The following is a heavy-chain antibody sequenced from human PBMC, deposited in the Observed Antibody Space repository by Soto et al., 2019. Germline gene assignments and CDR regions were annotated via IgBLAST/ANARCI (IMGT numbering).Heavy chain of an antibody. J-gene: IGHJ1*01. CDR2: IYYSGST. V-gene: IGHV4-30-4*01. D-gene: IGHD3-22*01. CDR1: GGSISSGDYY. Sequence: SETLSLTCTVSGGSISSGDYYWSWIRQPPGKGLEWIGYIYYSGSTYYNPSLKSRVTISVDTSKNQFSLKLSSVTAADTAVYYCARDSSDSSGYYYFQHWGQGTLVTVSS. CDR3: ARDSSDSSGYYYFQH.